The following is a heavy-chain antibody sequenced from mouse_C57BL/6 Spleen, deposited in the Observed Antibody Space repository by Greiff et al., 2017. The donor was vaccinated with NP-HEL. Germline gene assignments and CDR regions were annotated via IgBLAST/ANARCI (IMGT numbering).Heavy chain of an antibody. J-gene: IGHJ2*01. V-gene: IGHV1-82*01. CDR2: IYPGDGDT. D-gene: IGHD1-1*01. CDR3: ARGITTVVADYFDY. CDR1: GYAFSSSW. Sequence: VQLQQSGPELVKPGASVKISCKASGYAFSSSWMNWVKQRPGKGLEWIGRIYPGDGDTNYNGKFKGKATLTADKSSSTAYMQLSSLTSEDSAVYFCARGITTVVADYFDYWGQGTTLTVSS.